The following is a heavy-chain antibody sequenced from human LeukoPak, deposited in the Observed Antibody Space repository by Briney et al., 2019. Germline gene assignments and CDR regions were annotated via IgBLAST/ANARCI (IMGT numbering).Heavy chain of an antibody. J-gene: IGHJ4*02. D-gene: IGHD6-6*01. Sequence: SETLSLTCTVSGYSMSRGYFWGWIRQPPGKGLEWIASIFHSGSTYYNPSLKSRVTISVDTSKNQFSLKLSSVTAADTAVYYCARHRPLSIALPYYFDYWGQGTLVTVSS. CDR3: ARHRPLSIALPYYFDY. V-gene: IGHV4-38-2*02. CDR2: IFHSGST. CDR1: GYSMSRGYF.